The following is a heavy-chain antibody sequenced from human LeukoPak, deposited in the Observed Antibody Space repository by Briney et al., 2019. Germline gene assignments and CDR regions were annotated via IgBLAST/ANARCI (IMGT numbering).Heavy chain of an antibody. CDR2: INHSGST. D-gene: IGHD3-10*01. Sequence: PSETLSLTCAVYGGSFSGYYWSWIRQPPGKGLEWIGEINHSGSTNYNPSLKSRVTISVDTSKNQFSLKLSSVTAADTAVYYCARCPRMTYHYGSGSYRAFDIWGQGTMVTVSS. CDR1: GGSFSGYY. CDR3: ARCPRMTYHYGSGSYRAFDI. J-gene: IGHJ3*02. V-gene: IGHV4-34*01.